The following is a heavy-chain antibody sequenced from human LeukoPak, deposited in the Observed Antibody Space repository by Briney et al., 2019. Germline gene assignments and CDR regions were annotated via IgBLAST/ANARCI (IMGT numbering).Heavy chain of an antibody. CDR1: GGTFSSYA. CDR3: ARVGDDTVNP. D-gene: IGHD3-16*01. CDR2: IIPILGIA. Sequence: VASVKVSCKASGGTFSSYAISWVRRAPGQGLEWMGRIIPILGIANYAQKFQGRVTITADKSTSTAYMELSSLRSEDTAVYYCARVGDDTVNPWGQGTLVTVSS. J-gene: IGHJ5*02. V-gene: IGHV1-69*04.